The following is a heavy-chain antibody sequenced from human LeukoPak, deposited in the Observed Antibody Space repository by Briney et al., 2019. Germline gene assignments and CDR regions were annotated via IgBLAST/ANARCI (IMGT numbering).Heavy chain of an antibody. CDR1: AYSISSGYY. J-gene: IGHJ6*03. Sequence: SETLSLTCTVSAYSISSGYYWGWIRQPPGKGLEWIGSLSHSGSTYYNPSLKSRVTISVDTSKNQFSLKLSSVTAADTAVYYCARPFAGIAAVGYMDVWGKGTTVTISS. CDR2: LSHSGST. V-gene: IGHV4-38-2*02. D-gene: IGHD6-25*01. CDR3: ARPFAGIAAVGYMDV.